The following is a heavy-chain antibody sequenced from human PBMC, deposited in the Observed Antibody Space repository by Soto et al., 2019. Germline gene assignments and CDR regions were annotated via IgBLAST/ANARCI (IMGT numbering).Heavy chain of an antibody. CDR3: AREGGYLDY. CDR2: IDESWDS. CDR1: GGPIRSSSHY. J-gene: IGHJ4*02. D-gene: IGHD3-16*01. Sequence: SETLSLTCTVSGGPIRSSSHYWGWIRQSPGTGLEWIWSIDESWDSYYNPSLKSRGTIFVDTSKNQFSLKLISVTGADSAIYYCAREGGYLDYWGQGTLVTVSS. V-gene: IGHV4-39*02.